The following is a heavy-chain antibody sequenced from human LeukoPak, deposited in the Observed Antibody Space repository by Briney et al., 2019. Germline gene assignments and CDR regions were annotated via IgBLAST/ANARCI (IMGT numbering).Heavy chain of an antibody. Sequence: ASVKVSCKASGYTFTGYYMHWVRQAPGQGLEWMGWINPNSGGTNYAQKFQGRVTTTRDTSISTAYMELSRLRSDDTAVYYCARGRWFGDERKTYNWFDPWGQGTLVTVSS. CDR1: GYTFTGYY. CDR3: ARGRWFGDERKTYNWFDP. J-gene: IGHJ5*02. V-gene: IGHV1-2*02. CDR2: INPNSGGT. D-gene: IGHD3-10*01.